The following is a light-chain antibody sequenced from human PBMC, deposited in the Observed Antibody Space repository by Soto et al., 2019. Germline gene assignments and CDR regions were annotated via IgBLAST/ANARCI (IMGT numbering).Light chain of an antibody. CDR3: SSYAGSSNLV. CDR2: EVS. J-gene: IGLJ2*01. V-gene: IGLV2-8*01. Sequence: QSVLTQHPSASGSPGQSVTISCTGTSSYVGGYNYVSWYQQHPGKAPKLMIYEVSKRPSGVPDRFSGSKSGNTASLTVSGLQAEDEADYYCSSYAGSSNLVFGGGTKLTVL. CDR1: SSYVGGYNY.